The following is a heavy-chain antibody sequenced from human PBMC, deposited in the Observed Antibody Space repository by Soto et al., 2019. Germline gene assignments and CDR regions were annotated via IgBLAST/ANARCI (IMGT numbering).Heavy chain of an antibody. J-gene: IGHJ6*02. V-gene: IGHV3-72*01. CDR1: GLIFSDYH. CDR3: SMLGGWSGGSSGMDA. CDR2: IRRKANSYTT. Sequence: EVQLVESGGGLVQPGGSLRLSCAASGLIFSDYHMDWVRQAPGKGLEWVGRIRRKANSYTTEYAASVKGRFTISRDDAKNSLYLQRNSLKSEDTAVYYCSMLGGWSGGSSGMDAWGQGTTVTVTS. D-gene: IGHD6-19*01.